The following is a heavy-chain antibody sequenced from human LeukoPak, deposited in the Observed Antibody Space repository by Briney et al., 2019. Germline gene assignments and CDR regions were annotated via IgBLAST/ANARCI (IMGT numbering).Heavy chain of an antibody. CDR3: ARHIELEGEVADY. J-gene: IGHJ4*02. D-gene: IGHD3-16*01. Sequence: GESLKISCRGSGYSFPSYWIGWVRQMPGKGLGWMGIIYPGDSDTRYSPLFQGQVTSSAHKSISTAYLQWSSLKASDTAMYYCARHIELEGEVADYWGQGTLVTV. V-gene: IGHV5-51*01. CDR2: IYPGDSDT. CDR1: GYSFPSYW.